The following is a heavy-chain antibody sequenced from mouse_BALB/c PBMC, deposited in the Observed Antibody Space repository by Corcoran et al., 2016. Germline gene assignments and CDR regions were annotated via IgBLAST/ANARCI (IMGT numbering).Heavy chain of an antibody. J-gene: IGHJ1*01. CDR3: ASWDWYFDV. V-gene: IGHV14-3*02. CDR1: GFNIKDTY. Sequence: EVQLQQSGAELVKPGASVKLSCTASGFNIKDTYMHWVKQRPEQGLEWIGRIDPANGNTKYDPKFQGKATIKADTSSNTAYLQLSSLTSEDTAVYYCASWDWYFDVWGAGTTVTVSS. CDR2: IDPANGNT.